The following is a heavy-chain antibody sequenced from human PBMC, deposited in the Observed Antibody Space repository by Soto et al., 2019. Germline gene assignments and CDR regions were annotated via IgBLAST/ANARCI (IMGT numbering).Heavy chain of an antibody. CDR2: IYYSGST. Sequence: SETLSLTCTVSGGSISSSSYYWGWIRQPPGKGLEWIGSIYYSGSTYYNPSLKSRVTISVDTSKNQFSLKLSSVTAADTAVYYCARPITMVRGVNNWFDPWGQGTLVTVSS. V-gene: IGHV4-39*01. CDR3: ARPITMVRGVNNWFDP. D-gene: IGHD3-10*01. CDR1: GGSISSSSYY. J-gene: IGHJ5*02.